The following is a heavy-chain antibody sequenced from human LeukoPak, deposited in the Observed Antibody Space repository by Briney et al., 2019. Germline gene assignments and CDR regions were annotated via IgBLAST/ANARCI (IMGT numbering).Heavy chain of an antibody. J-gene: IGHJ4*02. CDR3: ARHWLRRFGELEIDY. D-gene: IGHD3-10*01. CDR1: GGSISSYY. CDR2: IYTSGST. Sequence: PSETLSLTCTVSGGSISSYYWSWIRQPPGKGLEWIGYIYTSGSTNYNPSLKSRVTISVDTSKNQFSLKLSSVTAADTAVYYCARHWLRRFGELEIDYWGQGTLVTVSS. V-gene: IGHV4-4*09.